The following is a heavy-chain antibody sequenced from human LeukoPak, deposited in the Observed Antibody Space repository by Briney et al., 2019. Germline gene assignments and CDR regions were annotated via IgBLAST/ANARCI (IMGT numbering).Heavy chain of an antibody. CDR2: ICYSGST. CDR3: ARGYVEIGAFDI. J-gene: IGHJ3*02. D-gene: IGHD3-16*01. Sequence: SETLSLTCTVSGGSISSYYWSWIRQPPGKGLEWIGYICYSGSTNYNPSLKSRVTISVDTSKNQFSLKLSSVTAADTAVYYCARGYVEIGAFDIWGQGTMVTVSS. CDR1: GGSISSYY. V-gene: IGHV4-59*01.